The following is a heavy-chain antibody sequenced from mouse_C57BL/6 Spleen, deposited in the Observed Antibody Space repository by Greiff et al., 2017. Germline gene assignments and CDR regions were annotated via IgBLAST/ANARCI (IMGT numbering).Heavy chain of an antibody. J-gene: IGHJ2*01. CDR1: GYTFTDYY. V-gene: IGHV1-26*01. D-gene: IGHD2-10*01. CDR3: ARGGGLLLDY. CDR2: INPNNGGT. Sequence: EVQLQQSGPELVKPGASVKISCKASGYTFTDYYMNWVKQSHGKSLEWIGDINPNNGGTSYNQKFKGKATLTVDKSSSTAYMELRSLTSEDSAVYYCARGGGLLLDYWGQGTTLTVSS.